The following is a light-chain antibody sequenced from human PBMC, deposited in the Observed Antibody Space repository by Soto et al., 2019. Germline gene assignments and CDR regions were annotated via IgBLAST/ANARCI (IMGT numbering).Light chain of an antibody. CDR3: STYTGVSNNA. CDR2: DVS. CDR1: SSDIGGYKY. V-gene: IGLV2-14*01. J-gene: IGLJ1*01. Sequence: QSALTQPASVSGSPGQSITISCTGTSSDIGGYKYVSWYQQHPGKAPKLMIYDVSNRPSGVSNRFSGSKSGNTATLAISGLQGNVLIKQYRSTYTGVSNNAFGRATMV.